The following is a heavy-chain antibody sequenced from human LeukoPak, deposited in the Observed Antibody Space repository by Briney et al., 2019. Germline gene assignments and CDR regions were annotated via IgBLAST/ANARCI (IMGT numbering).Heavy chain of an antibody. Sequence: ASVKVSCKASGYTFTSYGISWVRQAPGQGLEWMGWISAYNGNTNYAQKLQGRVTMTIDTSTSTAYMELRSLRSDDTAVYYCARGDSLLWFGESKNWFDPWGQGTLVTVSS. J-gene: IGHJ5*02. CDR2: ISAYNGNT. CDR3: ARGDSLLWFGESKNWFDP. CDR1: GYTFTSYG. D-gene: IGHD3-10*01. V-gene: IGHV1-18*01.